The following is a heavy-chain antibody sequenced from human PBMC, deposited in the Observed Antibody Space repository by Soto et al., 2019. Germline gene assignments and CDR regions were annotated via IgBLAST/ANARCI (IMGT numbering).Heavy chain of an antibody. D-gene: IGHD6-13*01. J-gene: IGHJ6*02. Sequence: QVQLVESGGGVVQPGRSLRLSCAASGFTFSIYGMHWVRQAPGKGLEWVAVIWYDGSNKYYADSVKGRFTISRDNSKNTLSLQVYSLRAEDTALYYCAKDRSSSLDALDVWGQVTTVTVSS. CDR1: GFTFSIYG. V-gene: IGHV3-33*06. CDR3: AKDRSSSLDALDV. CDR2: IWYDGSNK.